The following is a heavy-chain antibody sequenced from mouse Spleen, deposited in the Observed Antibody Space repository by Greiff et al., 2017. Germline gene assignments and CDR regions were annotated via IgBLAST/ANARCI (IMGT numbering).Heavy chain of an antibody. D-gene: IGHD1-1*01. V-gene: IGHV1-19*01. CDR3: AREISGSSYDAMDY. Sequence: EVKLQESGPVLVKPGASVKMSCKASGYTFTDYYMNWVKQSHGKSLEWIGVINPYNGGTSYNQKFKGKATLTVDKSSSTAYMELNSLTSEDSAVYYCAREISGSSYDAMDYWGQGTSVTVSS. CDR2: INPYNGGT. J-gene: IGHJ4*01. CDR1: GYTFTDYY.